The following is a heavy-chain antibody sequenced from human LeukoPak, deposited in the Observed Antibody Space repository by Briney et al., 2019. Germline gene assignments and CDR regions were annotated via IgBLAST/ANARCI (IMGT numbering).Heavy chain of an antibody. D-gene: IGHD2-2*02. V-gene: IGHV1-46*01. CDR1: GYTFTSYY. J-gene: IGHJ3*02. CDR2: INPSGGST. CDR3: ARDSSCSSTSCYTDAFDI. Sequence: ASVKVSCKASGYTFTSYYMHWVRQSPGQGLEWMGIINPSGGSTSYAQKFQGRVTMTRDTSTSTVYMELSSLRSEDTAVYYCARDSSCSSTSCYTDAFDIWGQGTMVTVSS.